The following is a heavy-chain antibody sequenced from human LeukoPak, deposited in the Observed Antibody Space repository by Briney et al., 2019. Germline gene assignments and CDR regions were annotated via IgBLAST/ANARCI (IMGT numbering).Heavy chain of an antibody. J-gene: IGHJ5*02. Sequence: TPSETLSLTCTVSGGSIRSSYYYWGWIRQPPGKGLEWIGSIYDSGSTNYYPSLKSRVTISVDTSNNQFSLKLNSRTAADTAVYYCGRHYGPWGQGTLVTVSS. CDR1: GGSIRSSYYY. D-gene: IGHD3-10*01. CDR2: IYDSGST. CDR3: GRHYGP. V-gene: IGHV4-39*01.